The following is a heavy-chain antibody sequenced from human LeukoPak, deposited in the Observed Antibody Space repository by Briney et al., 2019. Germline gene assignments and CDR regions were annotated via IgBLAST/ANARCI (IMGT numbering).Heavy chain of an antibody. D-gene: IGHD3-22*01. CDR1: GFTFSSYA. CDR2: ISYDGSNK. Sequence: GGSLRLSCAASGFTFSSYAMHWVRQAPGKGLEWVAVISYDGSNKYYADSVKGRFTISRDNSKNTLYLQMNSLRAEDTAVYYCARENYYDSSGLFDYWGQGTLVTVPS. V-gene: IGHV3-30-3*01. J-gene: IGHJ4*02. CDR3: ARENYYDSSGLFDY.